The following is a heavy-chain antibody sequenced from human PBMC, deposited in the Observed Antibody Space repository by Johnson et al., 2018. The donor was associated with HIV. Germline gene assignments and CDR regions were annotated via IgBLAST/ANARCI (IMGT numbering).Heavy chain of an antibody. D-gene: IGHD5-12*01. V-gene: IGHV3-9*01. CDR1: GFTFDDYA. Sequence: VQLVESGGGLVQPGRSLRLSCAASGFTFDDYAMHWVRQAPGKGLEWVSGISWNSGSIGYADSVKGQFTISRDNSKNTLYLQMNSLRAEDTAVYYCAKDFGYPRPRDAFDIWGQGTMVTVSS. CDR3: AKDFGYPRPRDAFDI. CDR2: ISWNSGSI. J-gene: IGHJ3*02.